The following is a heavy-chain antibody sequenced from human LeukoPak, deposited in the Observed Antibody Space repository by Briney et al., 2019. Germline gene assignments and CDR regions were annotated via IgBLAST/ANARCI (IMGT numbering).Heavy chain of an antibody. CDR3: TSPAHDFDIWSGYYSL. J-gene: IGHJ4*01. D-gene: IGHD3-3*01. CDR1: GFTFSDSV. V-gene: IGHV3-73*01. Sequence: SGGSLRLSCYVSGFTFSDSVIHWVRHAAGKGLEWVGRIRSKTKSGETAYAASVKGRFTISRDDSKDTAYLQMNSLKPEDTAVYYCTSPAHDFDIWSGYYSLWGHGTQVTVSS. CDR2: IRSKTKSGET.